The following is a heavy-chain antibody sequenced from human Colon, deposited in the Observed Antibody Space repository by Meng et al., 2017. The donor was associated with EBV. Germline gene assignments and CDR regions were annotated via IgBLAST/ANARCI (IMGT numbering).Heavy chain of an antibody. D-gene: IGHD2-15*01. CDR1: GGSFSDSY. Sequence: QAQPQRWGAGMLKPSETLSLTCTVYGGSFSDSYWTWIRQPPGKGLEWIGEINHVGSTTYNPSLKSRVTISVDTSKNQFSLKLSSVTAADAAVYYCASSDCSGGTCYLNCWGQGTLVTVSS. CDR3: ASSDCSGGTCYLNC. CDR2: INHVGST. J-gene: IGHJ4*02. V-gene: IGHV4-34*01.